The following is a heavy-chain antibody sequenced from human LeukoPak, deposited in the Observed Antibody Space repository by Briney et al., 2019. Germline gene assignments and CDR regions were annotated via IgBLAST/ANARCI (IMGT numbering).Heavy chain of an antibody. CDR3: AKDLGRLRFLEWLLFGFDY. J-gene: IGHJ4*02. D-gene: IGHD3-3*01. CDR2: ISGSGGST. V-gene: IGHV3-23*01. CDR1: GFTFSSYA. Sequence: GGSLRLSCAASGFTFSSYAMSWDRQAPGKGLEWVSAISGSGGSTYYADSVKGRFTISRDNSKNTLYLQMNSLRAEDTAVYYCAKDLGRLRFLEWLLFGFDYWGQGTLVTVSS.